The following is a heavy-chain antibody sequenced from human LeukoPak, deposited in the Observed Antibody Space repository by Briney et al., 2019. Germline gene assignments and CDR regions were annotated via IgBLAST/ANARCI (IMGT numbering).Heavy chain of an antibody. D-gene: IGHD3-10*01. CDR1: GGSISSSSYY. J-gene: IGHJ5*02. V-gene: IGHV4-39*07. CDR2: IYYSGST. CDR3: ARGEQLLWFGEHSPHPNWFDP. Sequence: SETLSLTCTVSGGSISSSSYYWGWIRQPPGKGLEWIGSIYYSGSTYYNPSLKSRVTISVDTSKNQFSLKLSSATAADTAVYYCARGEQLLWFGEHSPHPNWFDPWGQGTLVTVSS.